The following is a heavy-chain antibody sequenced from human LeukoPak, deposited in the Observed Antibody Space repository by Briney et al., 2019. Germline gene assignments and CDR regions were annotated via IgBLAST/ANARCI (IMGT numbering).Heavy chain of an antibody. CDR3: ARTSSWYAGAWFDS. J-gene: IGHJ5*01. CDR1: RGSVRTADYY. Sequence: SETLSLTCTVSRGSVRTADYYWAWVRQPPGEGLEWLGSIYFSGTPYFNPSLKSRVAVSIDTSKNQFSLKVTSVNASDTAVYFCARTSSWYAGAWFDSWGQGTLVTVSS. CDR2: IYFSGTP. D-gene: IGHD6-13*01. V-gene: IGHV4-39*01.